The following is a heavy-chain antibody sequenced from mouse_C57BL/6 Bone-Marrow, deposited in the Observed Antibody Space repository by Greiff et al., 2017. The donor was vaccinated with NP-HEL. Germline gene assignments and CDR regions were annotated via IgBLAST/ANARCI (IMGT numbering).Heavy chain of an antibody. D-gene: IGHD2-3*01. J-gene: IGHJ4*01. CDR3: ARWLLRAMDY. CDR1: GYTFTSYG. CDR2: IYPRSGNT. Sequence: QVQLQQSGAELARPGASVKLSCKASGYTFTSYGISWVKQRTGQGLEWIGEIYPRSGNTYYNEKFKGKATLTADKSSSTAYMELSSLTSEDSAVYFCARWLLRAMDYWGQGTSVTVSS. V-gene: IGHV1-81*01.